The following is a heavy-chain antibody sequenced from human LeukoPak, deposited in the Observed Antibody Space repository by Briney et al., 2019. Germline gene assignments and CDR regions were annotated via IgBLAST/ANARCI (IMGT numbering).Heavy chain of an antibody. CDR2: INHSGST. CDR3: ASGGPLSSAQH. J-gene: IGHJ1*01. CDR1: GGSFSGYY. Sequence: NPSETLSLTCAVYGGSFSGYYWSWIRQPPGRGLEWIGEINHSGSTNYNPSLKSRVTISVDTSKNQFSLKLSSVTAADTAVYYCASGGPLSSAQHWGQGTLVTVSS. D-gene: IGHD3-22*01. V-gene: IGHV4-34*01.